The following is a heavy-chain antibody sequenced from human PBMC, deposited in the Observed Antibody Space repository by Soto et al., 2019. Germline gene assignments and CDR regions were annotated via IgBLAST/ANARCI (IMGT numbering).Heavy chain of an antibody. CDR2: IIPIFGTA. CDR1: GGTFSSYG. Sequence: QVQLVQSGAEVKKPGSSVKVSCKASGGTFSSYGISWVRQAPGQGLEWMGGIIPIFGTANYAQTLQGRVTITADESTSTAYMELSRLRSEDTAVYYCARAAQPRDYYYGMDVWGQGTTVTVSS. J-gene: IGHJ6*02. V-gene: IGHV1-69*12. CDR3: ARAAQPRDYYYGMDV.